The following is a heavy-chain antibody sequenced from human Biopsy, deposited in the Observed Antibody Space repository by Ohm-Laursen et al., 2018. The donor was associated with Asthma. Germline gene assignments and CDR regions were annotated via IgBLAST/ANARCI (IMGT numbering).Heavy chain of an antibody. Sequence: TLSLTCTVSGAYIGTPDHHWAWIRQAPGKGLEWIGFVFWSGSTHYSRSLERRVSISIDTATNEFSMKLWSVTPADTAVYFCARVVSYGDIYFGIDVWGPGNTVVVSS. D-gene: IGHD4-17*01. CDR3: ARVVSYGDIYFGIDV. CDR1: GAYIGTPDHH. J-gene: IGHJ6*02. CDR2: VFWSGST. V-gene: IGHV4-30-4*01.